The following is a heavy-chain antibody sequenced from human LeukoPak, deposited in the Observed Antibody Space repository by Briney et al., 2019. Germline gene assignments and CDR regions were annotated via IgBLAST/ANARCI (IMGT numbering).Heavy chain of an antibody. CDR1: GGSISSSSYY. CDR3: ARTDSKSYSSGWYNY. CDR2: IYYSGST. D-gene: IGHD6-19*01. Sequence: SEILSLTCTVSGGSISSSSYYWGWIRQPPGKGLEWIGSIYYSGSTYYNPSLKSRVTISVDTSKNQFSLKLSSVTATDTAVYYCARTDSKSYSSGWYNYWGQGTLVTVSS. J-gene: IGHJ4*02. V-gene: IGHV4-39*01.